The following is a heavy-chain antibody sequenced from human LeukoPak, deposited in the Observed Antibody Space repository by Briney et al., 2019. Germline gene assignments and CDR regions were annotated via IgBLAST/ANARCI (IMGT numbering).Heavy chain of an antibody. CDR1: GGPISSGDYY. CDR3: ARHTAEKYNWFDR. V-gene: IGHV4-30-4*08. J-gene: IGHJ5*02. Sequence: SETLSLTCTVSGGPISSGDYYWSWIRQPPGKGLEWIGYIYYSGSTYYNPSLKSRVTISVDTSKNQFSLKLSSVTAADTAVYYCARHTAEKYNWFDRWGQGTLVTVSS. CDR2: IYYSGST. D-gene: IGHD5-24*01.